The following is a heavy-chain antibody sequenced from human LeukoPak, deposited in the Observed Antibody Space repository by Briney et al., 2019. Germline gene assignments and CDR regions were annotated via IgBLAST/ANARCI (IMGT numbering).Heavy chain of an antibody. V-gene: IGHV3-33*01. CDR3: ARVIPSSYYYYGMDV. CDR2: IWYDGRNK. CDR1: GFTFSSYG. D-gene: IGHD3-10*01. Sequence: PGRSLRLSCAASGFTFSSYGMHWVRQAPGKGLEWVAVIWYDGRNKYYADSVKGRFTISRDNSKNTLYLQMNRLRAEDTPVYYCARVIPSSYYYYGMDVWGQGTTVTVSS. J-gene: IGHJ6*02.